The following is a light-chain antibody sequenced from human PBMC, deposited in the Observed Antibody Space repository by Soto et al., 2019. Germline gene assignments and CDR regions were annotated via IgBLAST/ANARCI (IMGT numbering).Light chain of an antibody. CDR2: EVS. V-gene: IGLV2-14*01. J-gene: IGLJ2*01. CDR1: TNDVGSYNY. CDR3: TSDTSSSTVGV. Sequence: QSALTQPASVSGSPGQSITISCTGATNDVGSYNYVSWYQQHPGKAPKLMIYEVSNRPSGVSNRFSGSKSANTASLTISGLQAEDEADYYCTSDTSSSTVGVFGGGTKLTVL.